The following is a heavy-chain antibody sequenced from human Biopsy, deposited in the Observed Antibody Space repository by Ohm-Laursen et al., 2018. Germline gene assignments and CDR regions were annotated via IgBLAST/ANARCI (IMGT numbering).Heavy chain of an antibody. V-gene: IGHV4-61*08. CDR3: ATTTMDTSGWFGNYFDS. D-gene: IGHD6-19*01. CDR2: IDYRGST. Sequence: SDTLSLTCSVSGASVKTSGYFWAWIRQRPGKGLEWIGYIDYRGSTKYNPSLRSRVTMSIDTSRNQFSLKLSSVTAADTAVYYCATTTMDTSGWFGNYFDSWGQGTLVTVSA. J-gene: IGHJ4*02. CDR1: GASVKTSGYF.